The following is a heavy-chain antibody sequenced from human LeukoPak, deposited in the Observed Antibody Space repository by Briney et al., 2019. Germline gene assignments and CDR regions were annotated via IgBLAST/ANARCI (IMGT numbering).Heavy chain of an antibody. CDR1: GYTFTGYY. V-gene: IGHV1-2*02. CDR3: ARLYSRENYYYYTDV. CDR2: INPNSGGT. Sequence: ASVKVSCKASGYTFTGYYMHWVRQAPGQGLEWMGWINPNSGGTNYAQKFQGRVTMTRDTSISTAYMELSRLRSDDTAVYYCARLYSRENYYYYTDVWGKGTTVTVSS. J-gene: IGHJ6*03. D-gene: IGHD6-13*01.